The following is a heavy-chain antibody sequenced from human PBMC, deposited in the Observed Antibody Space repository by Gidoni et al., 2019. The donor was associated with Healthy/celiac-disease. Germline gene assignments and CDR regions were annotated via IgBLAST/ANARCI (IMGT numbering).Heavy chain of an antibody. Sequence: QAPLQESGPGLVKPSQTLSLTCTISGGPISSGGYYWSWIRQHPGKGLEWIGYIYYSGSTYYNPSLKSRVTISVDTSKNQFSLKLSSVTAADTAVYYCAREAYYDSGGFQHWGQGTLVTVSS. D-gene: IGHD3-22*01. V-gene: IGHV4-31*03. CDR2: IYYSGST. CDR3: AREAYYDSGGFQH. J-gene: IGHJ1*01. CDR1: GGPISSGGYY.